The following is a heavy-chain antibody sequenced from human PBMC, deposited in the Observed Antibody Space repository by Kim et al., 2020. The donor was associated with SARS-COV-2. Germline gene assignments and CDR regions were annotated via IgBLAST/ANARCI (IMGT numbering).Heavy chain of an antibody. CDR3: ARTRGDWKFYGMDV. D-gene: IGHD1-1*01. V-gene: IGHV4-34*01. Sequence: NPPLKRRVTISVDTSKNQFSLKLSPVTAAATAVYYCARTRGDWKFYGMDVWGQGTTVTVSS. J-gene: IGHJ6*02.